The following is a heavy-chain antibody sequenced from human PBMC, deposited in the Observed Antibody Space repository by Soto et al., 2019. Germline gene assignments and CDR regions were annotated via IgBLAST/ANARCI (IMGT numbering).Heavy chain of an antibody. CDR1: GFSLSNARMG. V-gene: IGHV2-26*01. CDR3: ARVEVGALTFDY. J-gene: IGHJ4*02. Sequence: QVTLKESGPVLVKPTETLTLTCTVSGFSLSNARMGVSWIRQPPGKALEWLAHIFSNDEKSYSTSLKSRHTISKDTSKSQVVLTMTNVDPVDTATYYCARVEVGALTFDYWGQGTLVTVSS. CDR2: IFSNDEK. D-gene: IGHD4-17*01.